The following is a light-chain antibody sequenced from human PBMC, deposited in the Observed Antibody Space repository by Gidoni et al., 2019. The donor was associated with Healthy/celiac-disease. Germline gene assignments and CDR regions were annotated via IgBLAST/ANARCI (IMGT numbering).Light chain of an antibody. CDR3: QQANSFPIT. V-gene: IGKV1-12*01. J-gene: IGKJ5*01. CDR2: GAS. CDR1: QNIITW. Sequence: DIQMTQSPSSVSASVGDRVTITCRASQNIITWLAWYQQKPGKAPKFLIYGASTLHGGVPSRFSGSGSGTEFTLTISSLQPEDFATYYCQQANSFPITFXQGTRLEL.